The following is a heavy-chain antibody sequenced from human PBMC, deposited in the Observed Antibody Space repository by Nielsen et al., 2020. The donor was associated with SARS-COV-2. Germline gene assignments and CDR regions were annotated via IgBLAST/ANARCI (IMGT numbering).Heavy chain of an antibody. J-gene: IGHJ4*02. CDR2: IYHSGST. D-gene: IGHD2-2*01. CDR3: ARGSFLRSGTSCYLY. Sequence: SETLSLTCAVSGGSISSSNWWSWVRQPPGKGLEWIGEIYHSGSTNYNPSLKSRVTISVDTSKNQFSLKLGSVTAADTAVYYCARGSFLRSGTSCYLYWGQGTLVTVSS. V-gene: IGHV4-4*02. CDR1: GGSISSSNW.